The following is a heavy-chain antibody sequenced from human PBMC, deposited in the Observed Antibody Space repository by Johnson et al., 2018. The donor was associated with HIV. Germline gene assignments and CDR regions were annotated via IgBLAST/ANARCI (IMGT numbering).Heavy chain of an antibody. J-gene: IGHJ3*02. Sequence: QVQLVESGGGVVQPGRSLRLSCAASGFTFSSYGMHWVRQAPGKGLEWVAVIWYDGSNKYYADSVKGRFTISRDDSKNTVFLQMNSLRAEDTAVYYCARVPPFGTHPDGAFDIWGQGTMVTVSS. CDR2: IWYDGSNK. D-gene: IGHD1-1*01. CDR1: GFTFSSYG. V-gene: IGHV3-33*01. CDR3: ARVPPFGTHPDGAFDI.